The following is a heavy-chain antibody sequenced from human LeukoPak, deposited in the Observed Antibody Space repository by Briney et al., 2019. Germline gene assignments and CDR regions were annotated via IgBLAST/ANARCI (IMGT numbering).Heavy chain of an antibody. J-gene: IGHJ3*02. Sequence: ASVKVSCKASGYTFTSYDINWVRQATGQGLEWMGWMNPNSGNTGYAQKFQGRVTMTRNTSISTAYMELSSLRSEDTAVYYCARGQVSGGLSNDAFDIWGQGTMVTVSS. V-gene: IGHV1-8*01. CDR2: MNPNSGNT. CDR3: ARGQVSGGLSNDAFDI. CDR1: GYTFTSYD. D-gene: IGHD3-16*02.